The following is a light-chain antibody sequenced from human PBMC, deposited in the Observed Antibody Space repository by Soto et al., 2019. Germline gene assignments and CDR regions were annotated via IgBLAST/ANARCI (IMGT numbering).Light chain of an antibody. J-gene: IGKJ2*01. Sequence: AIRMTQSPSSFSASTGDRVTITCRASQDISSSLAWFQQKPGRAPKLLIYSAFTLQSGVPSRFSGSASGTDFTLTISCLQSEDFATYDCQQYYTYPYTFGQGTKLEIK. CDR1: QDISSS. CDR2: SAF. CDR3: QQYYTYPYT. V-gene: IGKV1-8*01.